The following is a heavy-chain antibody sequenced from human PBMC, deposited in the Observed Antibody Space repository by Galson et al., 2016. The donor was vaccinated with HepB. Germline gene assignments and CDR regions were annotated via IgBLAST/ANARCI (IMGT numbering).Heavy chain of an antibody. D-gene: IGHD5-18*01. J-gene: IGHJ4*02. CDR1: GGSISSYY. Sequence: SETLSLTCIVSGGSISSYYWTWIRQPPGKGLEWIGYISYSGRNNYNPSLKSRYTISGDTSKNLLSLKLSSVTAADTAVYYCARWGYSLFDYWGRGSLVTVSS. CDR2: ISYSGRN. V-gene: IGHV4-59*08. CDR3: ARWGYSLFDY.